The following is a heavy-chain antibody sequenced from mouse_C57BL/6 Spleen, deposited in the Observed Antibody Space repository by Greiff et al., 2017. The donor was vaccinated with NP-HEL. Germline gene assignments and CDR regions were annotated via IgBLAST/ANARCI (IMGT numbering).Heavy chain of an antibody. Sequence: EVMLVESGGGLVKPGGSLKLSCAASGFTFSDYGMHWVRQAPEKGLEWVAYISSGSSTIYYADTVKGRFTISRDNAKNTLVLQMTSLRSEDTAMYYCARRYYGSSLMDYWGQGTSVTVSS. CDR1: GFTFSDYG. CDR3: ARRYYGSSLMDY. CDR2: ISSGSSTI. V-gene: IGHV5-17*01. J-gene: IGHJ4*01. D-gene: IGHD1-1*01.